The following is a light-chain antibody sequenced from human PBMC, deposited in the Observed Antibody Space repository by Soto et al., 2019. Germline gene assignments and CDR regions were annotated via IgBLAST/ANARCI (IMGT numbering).Light chain of an antibody. V-gene: IGLV1-40*01. CDR3: ASYTSSSTSVI. CDR2: GDN. CDR1: TSNIGAPYD. J-gene: IGLJ2*01. Sequence: QSVLTQPPSVSGAPGQRVSISCTGSTSNIGAPYDVHWYQHLPGTAPKLLIYGDNNRPSGVPDRFSGSKSGTSASLAITRLQAEDEADYYCASYTSSSTSVIFGRGTQLTVL.